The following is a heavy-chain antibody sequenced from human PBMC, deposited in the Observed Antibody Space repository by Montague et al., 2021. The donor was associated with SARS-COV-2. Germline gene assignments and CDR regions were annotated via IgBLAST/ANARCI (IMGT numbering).Heavy chain of an antibody. CDR3: ARPGGFSGKALDVFDV. V-gene: IGHV4-39*01. J-gene: IGHJ3*01. CDR2: LNYGGNA. CDR1: GASVSGSSYY. Sequence: SETLSLTCTVSGASVSGSSYYWGWIRQPPGKGLEWIGSLNYGGNAYYNPSLMSRVTISVDTSKNQFSLRLESVTAADTAVYYCARPGGFSGKALDVFDVWGQGTVVTVSS. D-gene: IGHD6-19*01.